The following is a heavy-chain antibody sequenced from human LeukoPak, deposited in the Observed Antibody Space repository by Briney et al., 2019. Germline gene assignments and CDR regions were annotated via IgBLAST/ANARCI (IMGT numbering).Heavy chain of an antibody. V-gene: IGHV3-48*03. Sequence: GGSLRLSCAASGFTFSSYEMNWVRQAPGKGLEWVSYISSSGSTIYYADSVKGRFTISRDNAKYSLYLQMNSLRAEDTAVYYCAREPEEYSSGWRPYYFDYWGQGTLVTVSS. CDR1: GFTFSSYE. J-gene: IGHJ4*02. CDR3: AREPEEYSSGWRPYYFDY. CDR2: ISSSGSTI. D-gene: IGHD6-19*01.